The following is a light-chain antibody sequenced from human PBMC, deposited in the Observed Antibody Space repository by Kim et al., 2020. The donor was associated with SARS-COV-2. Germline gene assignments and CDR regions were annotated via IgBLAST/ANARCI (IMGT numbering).Light chain of an antibody. Sequence: DIQMTQSPSTLSASVGDRVTITCRASQTVNVWLAWYQQKPGRAPKLLIQKASTLETGVPSRFSGSGSGTEFTLTISNLQPYDFATYFCQQYNSFSTFGQGTKVDIK. CDR2: KAS. V-gene: IGKV1-5*03. CDR3: QQYNSFST. CDR1: QTVNVW. J-gene: IGKJ1*01.